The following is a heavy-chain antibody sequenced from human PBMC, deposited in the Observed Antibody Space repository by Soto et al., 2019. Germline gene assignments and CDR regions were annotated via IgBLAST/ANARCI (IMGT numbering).Heavy chain of an antibody. CDR3: ARGRGGGAVVPDY. CDR1: GVTFTTYG. D-gene: IGHD2-21*01. J-gene: IGHJ4*02. V-gene: IGHV3-33*01. CDR2: IWYDGNNK. Sequence: QVQLVESGGGVVQPGRSLRLSCAASGVTFTTYGMHWVRQAPGKGLEWVAVIWYDGNNKYYADSVKGRFTISRDTSKNPLYLQVNSLRAEDPAVYYCARGRGGGAVVPDYWGQGTLVTVSS.